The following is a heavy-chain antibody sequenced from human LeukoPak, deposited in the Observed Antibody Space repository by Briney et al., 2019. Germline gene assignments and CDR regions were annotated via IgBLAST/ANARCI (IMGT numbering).Heavy chain of an antibody. CDR3: AKVIRGGYGMDV. CDR1: GFSFNIYA. J-gene: IGHJ6*02. D-gene: IGHD3-10*01. Sequence: GGSLRLSCAASGFSFNIYAMTWVRQAPVKGLEWVSSISGGGSSGTYYADSVRGRFTISRDNAKNSLSLQLNSLRDEDTAVYFCAKVIRGGYGMDVWGQGTTVTVSS. CDR2: ISGGGSSGT. V-gene: IGHV3-23*01.